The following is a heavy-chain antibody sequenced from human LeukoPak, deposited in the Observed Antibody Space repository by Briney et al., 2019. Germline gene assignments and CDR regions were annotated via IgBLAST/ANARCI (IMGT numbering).Heavy chain of an antibody. CDR1: GGSISSSSYY. CDR3: EIEDKYRVDY. J-gene: IGHJ4*02. Sequence: PSETLSLTCTVSGGSISSSSYYWGWIRQPPGKGLEWIGSIYYSGSTYYNPSLKSRVTISVDTSKNQFSLKLSSVTAADTAVYYCEIEDKYRVDYWGQGTLVTVSS. V-gene: IGHV4-39*02. CDR2: IYYSGST. D-gene: IGHD2-2*01.